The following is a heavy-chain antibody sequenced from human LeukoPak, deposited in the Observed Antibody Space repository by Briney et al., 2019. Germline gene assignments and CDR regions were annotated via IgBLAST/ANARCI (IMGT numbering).Heavy chain of an antibody. V-gene: IGHV1-18*04. D-gene: IGHD2-21*01. Sequence: ASVKVSCKASGYTFTGYYMHWVRQAPGQGLEWMGWISAYNGNTNYAQKLQGRVTMTTDTSTSTAYMELRSLRSDDTAVYYCARAMQSHAVVVIANYYYYYMDVWGKGTTVTVSS. CDR2: ISAYNGNT. CDR3: ARAMQSHAVVVIANYYYYYMDV. CDR1: GYTFTGYY. J-gene: IGHJ6*03.